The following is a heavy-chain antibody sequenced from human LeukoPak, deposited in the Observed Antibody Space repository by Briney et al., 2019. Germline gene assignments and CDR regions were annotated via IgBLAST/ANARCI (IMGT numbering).Heavy chain of an antibody. CDR2: IIPIFGTA. J-gene: IGHJ4*02. V-gene: IGHV1-69*05. CDR1: GGTFSSYA. D-gene: IGHD3-22*01. CDR3: ARPRDYYDSSGNLGLDY. Sequence: GASVKVSCKASGGTFSSYAISWVRQAPGQGLEWMGGIIPIFGTANYAQKFQGRVTITTDESTSTAYIELSSLRSEDTAVYYCARPRDYYDSSGNLGLDYWGQGTLVTVSS.